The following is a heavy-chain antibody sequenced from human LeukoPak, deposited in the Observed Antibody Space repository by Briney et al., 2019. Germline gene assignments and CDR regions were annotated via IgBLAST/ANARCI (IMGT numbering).Heavy chain of an antibody. Sequence: GGSLKLSCAASGFTFSGSAMHWVRQASGKGLEWVGRIRSKANSYATAYAASVKGRFTISRDDSKNTAYLQMNSLKTGDTAVYYCTRTTYSSSSGYYYGMDVWGQGTTVTVSS. D-gene: IGHD6-6*01. V-gene: IGHV3-73*01. CDR1: GFTFSGSA. CDR3: TRTTYSSSSGYYYGMDV. J-gene: IGHJ6*02. CDR2: IRSKANSYAT.